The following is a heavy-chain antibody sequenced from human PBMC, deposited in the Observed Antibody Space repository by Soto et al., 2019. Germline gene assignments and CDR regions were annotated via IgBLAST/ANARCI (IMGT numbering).Heavy chain of an antibody. V-gene: IGHV3-15*01. CDR3: TTVIINYYDSSGYYYPLDY. CDR1: GFTFSIYW. J-gene: IGHJ4*02. D-gene: IGHD3-22*01. CDR2: ISGSGGTT. Sequence: LSLSCAASGFTFSIYWMSWVRQSPGNWLEWVSAISGSGGTTDYAAPVKGRFTISRDDSKNTLYLQMNSLKTEDTAVYYCTTVIINYYDSSGYYYPLDYWGQGTLVTVSS.